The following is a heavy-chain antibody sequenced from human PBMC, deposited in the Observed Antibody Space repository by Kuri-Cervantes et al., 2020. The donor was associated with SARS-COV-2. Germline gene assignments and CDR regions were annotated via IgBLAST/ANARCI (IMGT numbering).Heavy chain of an antibody. CDR2: IHSNGHTI. CDR3: ARQGYCSGGSCYSGAMDV. D-gene: IGHD2-15*01. J-gene: IGHJ6*02. CDR1: GFTFSSYE. Sequence: GESLKISCAASGFTFSSYEFMWVRQAPGKGLEWISFIHSNGHTIYYADSVKGRFTISRDNAENSLFLQMNSLRAEDTAVYYCARQGYCSGGSCYSGAMDVWGQGTTVTVSS. V-gene: IGHV3-48*03.